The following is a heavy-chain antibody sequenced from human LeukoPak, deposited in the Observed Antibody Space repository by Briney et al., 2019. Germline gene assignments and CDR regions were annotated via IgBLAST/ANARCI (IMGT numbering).Heavy chain of an antibody. V-gene: IGHV5-51*01. J-gene: IGHJ3*02. CDR2: IYPGDSDT. D-gene: IGHD1-14*01. Sequence: HGESLKISCKGSGYSFTSYWIGWVRQMPGKGLEWMGIIYPGDSDTRYSPSFQGQVTISADKSISTAYLQWSSLKASDTAMYYCARHSYDAKPGTQKDAFDIWGQGTRVTVSS. CDR3: ARHSYDAKPGTQKDAFDI. CDR1: GYSFTSYW.